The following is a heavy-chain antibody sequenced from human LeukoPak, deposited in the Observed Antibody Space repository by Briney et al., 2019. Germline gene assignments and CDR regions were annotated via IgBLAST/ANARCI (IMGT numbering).Heavy chain of an antibody. V-gene: IGHV1-58*01. CDR1: GFTFTSFA. CDR3: AAEPFGTYYGFDY. D-gene: IGHD1-26*01. J-gene: IGHJ4*02. Sequence: GASVKVSCKASGFTFTSFAVQWVRQARGQRLEWIGWIVVGSGNTNYAQKFQERVTITRDMSTSTAYMELSSLSSEDTAVYYCAAEPFGTYYGFDYWGQGTLVTVSS. CDR2: IVVGSGNT.